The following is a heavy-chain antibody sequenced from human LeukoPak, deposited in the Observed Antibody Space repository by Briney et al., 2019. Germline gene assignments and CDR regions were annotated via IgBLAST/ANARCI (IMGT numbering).Heavy chain of an antibody. D-gene: IGHD3-10*01. J-gene: IGHJ4*02. CDR3: ARGRFHSGSYYLDY. V-gene: IGHV4-34*01. CDR1: GGSFSGYY. Sequence: SDTLSLTCAVYGGSFSGYYWSWIRQPPGKGLEWIGEINHSGSTNYNPSLTSRVTISVDPSKNQFSLKLSSATAADTAVYYCARGRFHSGSYYLDYWGQGTLVSVS. CDR2: INHSGST.